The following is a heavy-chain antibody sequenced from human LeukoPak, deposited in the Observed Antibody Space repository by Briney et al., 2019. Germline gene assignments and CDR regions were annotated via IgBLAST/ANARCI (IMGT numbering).Heavy chain of an antibody. CDR1: GYTFTNYD. D-gene: IGHD6-6*01. V-gene: IGHV1-8*02. CDR2: INPNSGGT. Sequence: ASVKVSCKASGYTFTNYDINWVRQAPGQGLEWMGWINPNSGGTNYAQRFQGRVTMTRDMSTSTVYMELSSLKSEDTAMYYCARAPSIVIRFSLGYWGQGTLVTVSS. CDR3: ARAPSIVIRFSLGY. J-gene: IGHJ4*02.